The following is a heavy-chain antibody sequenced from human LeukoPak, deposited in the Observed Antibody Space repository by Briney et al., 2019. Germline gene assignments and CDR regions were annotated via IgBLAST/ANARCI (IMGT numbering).Heavy chain of an antibody. J-gene: IGHJ4*02. V-gene: IGHV1-18*01. D-gene: IGHD2-2*01. CDR2: ISAYNGNT. CDR3: ARAPGYCSRTSCPLSLTVPYYFDY. Sequence: GASVKVSRKASGYTFTSYGISWVRQAPGQGLEWMGWISAYNGNTNYAQKLQGRVTMTTDTSTSTAYMELRSLRSDDTAVYYCARAPGYCSRTSCPLSLTVPYYFDYWGQGTLVTVSS. CDR1: GYTFTSYG.